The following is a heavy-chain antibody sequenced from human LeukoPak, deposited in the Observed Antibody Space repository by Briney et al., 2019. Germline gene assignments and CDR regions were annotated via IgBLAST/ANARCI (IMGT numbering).Heavy chain of an antibody. D-gene: IGHD6-13*01. CDR1: XXXXXTYW. Sequence: GGSXXXXXAXXXXXXXTYWMSXXRQAPGKGLEWVANIKQDGSEKYYVDSVKGRFTISRDNAKNSLYLQMNSLRAEDTAMYYCARDSAGNDYWGQGTLVTVSS. CDR3: ARDSAGNDY. J-gene: IGHJ4*02. CDR2: IKQDGSEK. V-gene: IGHV3-7*01.